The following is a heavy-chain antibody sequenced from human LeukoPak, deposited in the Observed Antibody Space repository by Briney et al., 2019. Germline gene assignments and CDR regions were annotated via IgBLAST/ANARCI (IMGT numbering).Heavy chain of an antibody. CDR3: ARFKRAGGWSYFDY. J-gene: IGHJ4*02. Sequence: SETLSLTCTVSGGSISSYYWSWIRQSPGEGLEWVGNIHYSGSTNQNPSLKGRVTISVDTSKNQFSLKLTSVTAADTAVYYCARFKRAGGWSYFDYWGQGTLVTVSS. CDR1: GGSISSYY. V-gene: IGHV4-59*01. CDR2: IHYSGST. D-gene: IGHD6-19*01.